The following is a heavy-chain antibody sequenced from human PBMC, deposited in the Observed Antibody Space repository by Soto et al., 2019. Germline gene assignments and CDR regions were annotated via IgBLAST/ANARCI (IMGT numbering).Heavy chain of an antibody. Sequence: ASVKVSCKASGYAFTSYAMHWVRQAPGQRLEWMGWINADNGNTKYSQKFQGRVTITRDTSASTAYMELSRLRSDDTAVYYCARDLSSSSWKYYYYYGMDVWGQGTTVTVSS. J-gene: IGHJ6*02. V-gene: IGHV1-3*01. CDR3: ARDLSSSSWKYYYYYGMDV. CDR2: INADNGNT. D-gene: IGHD6-13*01. CDR1: GYAFTSYA.